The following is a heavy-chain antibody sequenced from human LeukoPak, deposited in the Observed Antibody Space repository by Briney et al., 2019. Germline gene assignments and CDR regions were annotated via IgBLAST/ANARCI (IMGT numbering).Heavy chain of an antibody. CDR2: LIPIFGTA. CDR3: ARVPAAYADNWFDP. V-gene: IGHV1-69*05. J-gene: IGHJ5*02. Sequence: SSVKVSCKASGGTFSSYAISWVRQAPGQGLEWMGGLIPIFGTANYAQKFQGRVTITTDESTSTAYMELSSLRSEDTAVYYCARVPAAYADNWFDPWGQGTLVTVSS. CDR1: GGTFSSYA. D-gene: IGHD2-2*01.